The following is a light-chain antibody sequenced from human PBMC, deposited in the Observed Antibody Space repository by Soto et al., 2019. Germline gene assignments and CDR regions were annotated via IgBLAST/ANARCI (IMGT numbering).Light chain of an antibody. J-gene: IGLJ1*01. CDR2: EVS. CDR1: SSDIGGYNF. Sequence: QSALTQPASVSGSPGQSITISCTGSSSDIGGYNFVSWYQQNPGKAPKLMIYEVSHRPSGVSDRFSGSKSGNTASLTISGLQAEDEGDYYCSVYGSSSPLYVFGTGTKVTVL. V-gene: IGLV2-14*01. CDR3: SVYGSSSPLYV.